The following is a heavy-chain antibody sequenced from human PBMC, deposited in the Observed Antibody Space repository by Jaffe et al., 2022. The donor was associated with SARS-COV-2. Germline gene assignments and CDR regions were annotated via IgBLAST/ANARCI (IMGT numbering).Heavy chain of an antibody. CDR3: ARLPDTAMVGFDY. J-gene: IGHJ4*02. CDR2: IYYSGST. Sequence: QLQLQESGPGLVKPSETLSLTCTVSGGSISSSSYYWGWIRQPPGKGLEWIGSIYYSGSTYYNPSLKSRVTISVDTSKNQFSLKLSSVTAADTAVYYCARLPDTAMVGFDYWGQGTLVTVSS. V-gene: IGHV4-39*01. D-gene: IGHD5-18*01. CDR1: GGSISSSSYY.